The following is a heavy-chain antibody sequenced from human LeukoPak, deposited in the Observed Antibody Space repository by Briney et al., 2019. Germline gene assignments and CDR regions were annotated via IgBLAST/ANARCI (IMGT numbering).Heavy chain of an antibody. CDR2: IYFSGRT. J-gene: IGHJ4*02. D-gene: IGHD4-17*01. V-gene: IGHV4-59*04. Sequence: SETLSLTCTVSGGSISRNYWNWIRQPPGKGLEWIGNIYFSGRTYHNPSLKSRVTISVDTSQNQFSLKLTSVTAADSAVYFCAKSGGDTDYFDYWGQGTLVTVSS. CDR3: AKSGGDTDYFDY. CDR1: GGSISRNY.